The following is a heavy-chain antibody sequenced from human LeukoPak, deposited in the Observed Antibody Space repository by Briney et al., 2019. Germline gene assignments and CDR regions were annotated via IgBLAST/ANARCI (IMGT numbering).Heavy chain of an antibody. CDR1: GGSISSGGYY. CDR3: ARVTVTHAVVDY. D-gene: IGHD4-17*01. Sequence: PSETLSLTCTVSGGSISSGGYYWSWIRQHPGKGLEWIGYIYYSGSTYYNPSLKSRVTISVDTSKNQFSLKLSSVTAADTAVYYCARVTVTHAVVDYWGQGTLVTVSS. J-gene: IGHJ4*02. CDR2: IYYSGST. V-gene: IGHV4-31*03.